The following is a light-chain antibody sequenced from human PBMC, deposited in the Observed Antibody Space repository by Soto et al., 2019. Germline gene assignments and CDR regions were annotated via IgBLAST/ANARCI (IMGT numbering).Light chain of an antibody. CDR3: CSYAGSYTLVV. J-gene: IGLJ2*01. CDR2: DVT. V-gene: IGLV2-11*01. CDR1: SSDVGGYSY. Sequence: QSVLTQPRSVSGSPGQSVTISCTGTSSDVGGYSYVSWYQQHPGKAPKLMIYDVTKRPSGVPDRFSGSKSGNTASLTISGLQTEDEADYYCCSYAGSYTLVVFGGGTKVTVL.